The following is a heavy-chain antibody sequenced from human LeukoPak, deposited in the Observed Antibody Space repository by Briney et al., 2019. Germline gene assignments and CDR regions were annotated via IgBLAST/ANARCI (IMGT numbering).Heavy chain of an antibody. Sequence: SETLSLTCTVSGGSISSSSYYWGWIRQPPGKGLEWIGSIYYSGSTYYNPSLKSRVTISLDTSKNQFSLRLSSVTAADTAVFYCARANYYDTSGYSRGAFDIWGQGTMVTVSS. J-gene: IGHJ3*02. V-gene: IGHV4-39*07. D-gene: IGHD3-22*01. CDR1: GGSISSSSYY. CDR3: ARANYYDTSGYSRGAFDI. CDR2: IYYSGST.